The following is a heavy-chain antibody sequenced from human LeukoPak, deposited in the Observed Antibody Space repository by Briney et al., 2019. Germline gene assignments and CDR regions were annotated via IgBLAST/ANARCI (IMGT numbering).Heavy chain of an antibody. CDR2: ISSSGSTI. CDR1: GFIFSTYE. J-gene: IGHJ6*04. CDR3: AELGITMIGGV. D-gene: IGHD3-10*02. V-gene: IGHV3-48*03. Sequence: GGSLRLSCAASGFIFSTYEMNWVRQAPGKGLEWVSYISSSGSTIYYADSVKGRFTISRDNAKNSLYLQMNSLRAEDTAVYYCAELGITMIGGVWGKGTTVTISS.